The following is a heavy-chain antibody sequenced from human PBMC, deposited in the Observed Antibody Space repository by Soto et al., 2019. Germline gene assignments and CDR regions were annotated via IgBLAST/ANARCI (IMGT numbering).Heavy chain of an antibody. CDR1: GYTFTSYT. D-gene: IGHD3-22*01. J-gene: IGHJ4*02. CDR2: INGGSGNT. Sequence: GASVKVSCKASGYTFTSYTVHWVRQAPGQSLEWMGWINGGSGNTKYSQKFQGRVSITRDTSASTAYMELSSLRSEDTAVYYCARELPSGYPYYFDYWGLGTLVTVSS. V-gene: IGHV1-3*01. CDR3: ARELPSGYPYYFDY.